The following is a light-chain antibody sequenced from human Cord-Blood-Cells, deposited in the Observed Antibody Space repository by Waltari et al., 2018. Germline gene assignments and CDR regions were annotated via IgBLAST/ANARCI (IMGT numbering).Light chain of an antibody. CDR2: AAS. J-gene: IGKJ4*01. Sequence: DIQMTQSPSYLSASVGDRVTITCRASQSISRYLNWYPHKPGKAPKLLIYAASSLQSGVPSRFSGSGSGTDFTLTISSLQPEDFATYYGQPSYSTPLTFGGGTKVEIK. CDR1: QSISRY. CDR3: QPSYSTPLT. V-gene: IGKV1-39*01.